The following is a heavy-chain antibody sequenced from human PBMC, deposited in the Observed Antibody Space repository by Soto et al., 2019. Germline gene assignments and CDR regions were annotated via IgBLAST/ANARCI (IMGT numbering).Heavy chain of an antibody. D-gene: IGHD4-17*01. J-gene: IGHJ4*02. CDR3: ARGRTATVTTVYLNY. V-gene: IGHV4-34*01. CDR1: GGSFLGYY. Sequence: SETLSLTCGVYGGSFLGYYWSWIRQPPGKGLEWIGEINHSGSTSYNPSLKSRVTISVDTSKNQFSLKLSSVTAADTAVYYCARGRTATVTTVYLNYWGQGTLVTVSS. CDR2: INHSGST.